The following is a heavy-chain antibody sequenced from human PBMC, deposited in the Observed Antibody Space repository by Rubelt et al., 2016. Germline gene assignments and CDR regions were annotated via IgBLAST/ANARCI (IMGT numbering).Heavy chain of an antibody. J-gene: IGHJ4*02. CDR1: GYTFTGYY. CDR3: ASGVDF. V-gene: IGHV1-8*02. Sequence: QVQLVQSGADVKKPGASVKVSCKASGYTFTGYYIHWVRQAPGQGLEWMGWVNPNNGHTDYAQKFQGRITMTRNTSRSTAYMELSSLRSEDTAVYYCASGVDFWGQGTLVTVSS. CDR2: VNPNNGHT.